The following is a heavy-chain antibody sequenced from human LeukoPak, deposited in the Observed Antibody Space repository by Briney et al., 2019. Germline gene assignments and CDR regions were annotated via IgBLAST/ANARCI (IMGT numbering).Heavy chain of an antibody. V-gene: IGHV3-7*01. CDR2: IKQDGSEK. J-gene: IGHJ3*01. Sequence: GGSLRLSCAASGVTFSSYWMSWVRQAPGKGREWVANIKQDGSEKYYVDSVKGGFTISRDNAKISLYLQMNSLRADDTAVSYCARDLTILVVYDPFDLWGQGTMVTVSS. CDR1: GVTFSSYW. CDR3: ARDLTILVVYDPFDL. D-gene: IGHD3-22*01.